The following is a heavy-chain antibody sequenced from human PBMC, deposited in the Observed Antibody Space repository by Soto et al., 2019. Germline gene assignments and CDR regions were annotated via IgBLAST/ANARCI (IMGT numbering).Heavy chain of an antibody. Sequence: EVQLVESGGGLIQPGGSLRLSCAVSGFTVSNNYMSWVRQAPGKGLEGVSVIYSGGYTAYGDSVKGRFTISRDNSKNPLILQRKTRGAADTAVYYWGTTPGGGGYWGQGTLVTVSS. CDR2: IYSGGYT. CDR1: GFTVSNNY. J-gene: IGHJ4*02. V-gene: IGHV3-53*01. CDR3: GTTPGGGGY. D-gene: IGHD3-10*01.